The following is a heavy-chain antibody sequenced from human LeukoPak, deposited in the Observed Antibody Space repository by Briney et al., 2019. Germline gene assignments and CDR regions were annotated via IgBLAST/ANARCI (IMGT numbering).Heavy chain of an antibody. D-gene: IGHD6-19*01. Sequence: GESLRLSCAASGFTFSSYWMSWVRQAPGKGLEWVANIKQDGSEKYYVDSVKGRFTISRDNAKNSLFLQMSRLRAEDTAVYFCARGVPSGVDYFDYWGQGTLVTVSS. CDR2: IKQDGSEK. J-gene: IGHJ4*02. CDR1: GFTFSSYW. CDR3: ARGVPSGVDYFDY. V-gene: IGHV3-7*01.